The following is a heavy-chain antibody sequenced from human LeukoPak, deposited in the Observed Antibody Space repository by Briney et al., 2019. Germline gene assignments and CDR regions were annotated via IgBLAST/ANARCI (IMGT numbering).Heavy chain of an antibody. Sequence: PSETLSLTCAVYGGSFSGYYWSWIRQPPGKGLEWIGSIYYSGSTYYNPSLKSRVTISVDTSKNQFSLKLSSVTAADTAVYYCARLGYYDSSGYDYWGQGTLVTVSS. V-gene: IGHV4-34*01. CDR2: IYYSGST. J-gene: IGHJ4*02. CDR3: ARLGYYDSSGYDY. D-gene: IGHD3-22*01. CDR1: GGSFSGYY.